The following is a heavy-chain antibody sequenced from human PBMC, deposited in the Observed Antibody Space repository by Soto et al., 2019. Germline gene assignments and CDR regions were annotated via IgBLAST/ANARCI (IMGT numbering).Heavy chain of an antibody. D-gene: IGHD3-22*01. CDR1: GFTFSSYA. J-gene: IGHJ3*02. CDR3: AREGQYYDSSGYKGDAFDI. CDR2: ISYDGSNK. V-gene: IGHV3-30-3*01. Sequence: GGSLRLSCAASGFTFSSYAMHWVRQAPGKGLEWVAVISYDGSNKYYADSVKGRFTISRDNSKNTLYLQMNSLRAEDTAVYYCAREGQYYDSSGYKGDAFDIWGQGTMVTVSS.